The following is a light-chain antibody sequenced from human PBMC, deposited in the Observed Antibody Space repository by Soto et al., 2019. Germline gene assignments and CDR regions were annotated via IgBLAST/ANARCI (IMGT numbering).Light chain of an antibody. CDR2: AAS. V-gene: IGKV1-39*01. Sequence: DIQMTQSPSSLSASVGDRVTITCPASQSISSYLNWYQQKPGKAPKLRIYAASSLQSGVPSRFSGSGSGTDFTLTISSLQPEDFATYYCQQSYSSPITFGQGTRLETK. CDR3: QQSYSSPIT. J-gene: IGKJ5*01. CDR1: QSISSY.